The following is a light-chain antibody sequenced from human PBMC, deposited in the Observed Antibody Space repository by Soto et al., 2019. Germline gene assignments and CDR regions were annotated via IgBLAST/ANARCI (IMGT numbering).Light chain of an antibody. CDR2: DAS. J-gene: IGKJ2*01. CDR1: QSISSW. CDR3: QQYNSYST. Sequence: DIQMTQSPSTLYASVGDRVTITCRASQSISSWLAWYQQKPGKAPKLLIYDASSLESGVPSRFSGSGSGTEFTLTISSLQPDDFATYYCQQYNSYSTFGQGTKLELK. V-gene: IGKV1-5*01.